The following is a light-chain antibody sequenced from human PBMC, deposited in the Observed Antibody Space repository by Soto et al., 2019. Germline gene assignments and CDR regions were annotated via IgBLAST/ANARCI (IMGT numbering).Light chain of an antibody. Sequence: QSVLTQPPSVSGAPGQRVTISCTGSSSNIGAGYDVHWYQQLPGTAPKLLIYGNSNRPSGVPDRFSGSNSGTSASLAITGLQAGYEADYSCQSYDSGLGVLFGGGTKLTVL. V-gene: IGLV1-40*01. CDR2: GNS. J-gene: IGLJ2*01. CDR3: QSYDSGLGVL. CDR1: SSNIGAGYD.